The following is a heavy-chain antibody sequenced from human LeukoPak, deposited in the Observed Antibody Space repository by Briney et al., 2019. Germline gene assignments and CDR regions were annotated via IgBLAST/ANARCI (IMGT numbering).Heavy chain of an antibody. CDR3: AKVAPYGNYLFHY. J-gene: IGHJ4*02. CDR2: ISGSGGST. Sequence: PGGSLRLSCAASGFTFSGYAMSWVRQAPGKGLEWVSGISGSGGSTNYADSVKGRFTIARDNSKNTLYLQMNSLGAEDTAVYYCAKVAPYGNYLFHYWGQGTRVTVSS. D-gene: IGHD1-7*01. V-gene: IGHV3-23*01. CDR1: GFTFSGYA.